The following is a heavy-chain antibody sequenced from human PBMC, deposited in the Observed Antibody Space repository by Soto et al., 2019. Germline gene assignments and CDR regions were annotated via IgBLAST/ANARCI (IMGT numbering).Heavy chain of an antibody. J-gene: IGHJ5*02. CDR1: GYTFTGYY. Sequence: ASVKVSCKASGYTFTGYYMHWVRQAPGQGLEWMGWINPNSGGTNYAQKFQGWVTMTRDTSISTAYMELSRLRAEDTAVYYCARDGCSGSNCLNWFDPWGQGTLVTVSS. CDR2: INPNSGGT. D-gene: IGHD2-15*01. CDR3: ARDGCSGSNCLNWFDP. V-gene: IGHV1-2*04.